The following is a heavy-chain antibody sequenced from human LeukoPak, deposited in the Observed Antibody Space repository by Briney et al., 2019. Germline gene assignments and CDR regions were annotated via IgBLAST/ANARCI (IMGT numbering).Heavy chain of an antibody. D-gene: IGHD4-17*01. CDR3: ASDSTVTKYYYYYVDV. J-gene: IGHJ6*03. CDR2: IIPIFGTA. CDR1: GGTFGSYA. V-gene: IGHV1-69*05. Sequence: GASVKVSCKASGGTFGSYAISWVRQAPGQGLEWMGGIIPIFGTANYAQKFQGRVTITTDESTSTAYMELSSLRSEDTAVYYCASDSTVTKYYYYYVDVWGKGTTVTVSS.